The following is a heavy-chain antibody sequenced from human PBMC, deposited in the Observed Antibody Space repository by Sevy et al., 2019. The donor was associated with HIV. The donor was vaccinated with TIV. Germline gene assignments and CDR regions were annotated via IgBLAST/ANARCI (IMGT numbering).Heavy chain of an antibody. CDR3: ARDSGGYSSPINV. V-gene: IGHV1-2*02. CDR2: INPHSGTT. D-gene: IGHD5-12*01. Sequence: ASVKVSCKASGYTFNAHYLHWVRQAPGQGLEWMGWINPHSGTTNYAQRFQGRVTMTRDTSFNTVYMELSSLTSDDTAIYYCARDSGGYSSPINVWGTGTTVTVSS. J-gene: IGHJ6*04. CDR1: GYTFNAHY.